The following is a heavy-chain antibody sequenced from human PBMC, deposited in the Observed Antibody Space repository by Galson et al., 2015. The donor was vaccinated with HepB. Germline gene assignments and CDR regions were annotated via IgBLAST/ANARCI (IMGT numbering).Heavy chain of an antibody. CDR1: GFTFGDYA. D-gene: IGHD1-7*01. J-gene: IGHJ3*02. CDR3: TTWGELLTAFDI. CDR2: IRSKAYGGTA. Sequence: SLRLSCAASGFTFGDYAMSWFRQAPGKGLEWVGFIRSKAYGGTAEYAASVKGRFTISRDDSKSIAYLQMNSLKTEDTAVYYCTTWGELLTAFDIWGQGTMVTVSS. V-gene: IGHV3-49*03.